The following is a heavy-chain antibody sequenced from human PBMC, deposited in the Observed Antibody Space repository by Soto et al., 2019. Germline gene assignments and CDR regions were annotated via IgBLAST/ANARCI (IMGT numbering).Heavy chain of an antibody. V-gene: IGHV4-39*01. D-gene: IGHD2-15*01. CDR2: IYESGST. CDR1: SGSISSSSYY. J-gene: IGHJ4*02. Sequence: QLQLQESGPGLVKPSETLSLVCTVSSGSISSSSYYWAWIRQPPGKGLEWIGNIYESGSTYYNPSLKIRVSISVDRSKSQFSLKLSSVTAADTAVYYCASRGTHSLNRFDYWGQGTLVTVSS. CDR3: ASRGTHSLNRFDY.